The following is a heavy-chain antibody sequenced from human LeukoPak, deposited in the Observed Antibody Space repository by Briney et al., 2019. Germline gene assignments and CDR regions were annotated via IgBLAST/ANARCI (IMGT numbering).Heavy chain of an antibody. CDR2: IHFSGSA. CDR1: GGSISSSSYF. Sequence: SETLSLTCTVSGGSISSSSYFWGWIRQPPGKGLEWIGSIHFSGSAYYNPSLKSRVTISVDTSKNQFSLKLSSVTAADTAVYYCARGIRRHYYGSGSYYNTGRRIGDYFDYWGQGTLVTVSS. V-gene: IGHV4-39*07. J-gene: IGHJ4*02. D-gene: IGHD3-10*01. CDR3: ARGIRRHYYGSGSYYNTGRRIGDYFDY.